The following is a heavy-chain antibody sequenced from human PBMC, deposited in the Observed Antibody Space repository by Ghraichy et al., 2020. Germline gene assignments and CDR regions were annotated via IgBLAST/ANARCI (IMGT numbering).Heavy chain of an antibody. CDR1: GGSISSGGYY. CDR2: IYYSGST. Sequence: SETLSLTCTVSGGSISSGGYYWSWIRQHPGKGLEWIGYIYYSGSTYYNPSLKSLVTISVDTSKNQFSLKLSSVTAADTAVYYCARFEPYGMDVWGQGTTVTVSS. V-gene: IGHV4-31*01. J-gene: IGHJ6*02. CDR3: ARFEPYGMDV.